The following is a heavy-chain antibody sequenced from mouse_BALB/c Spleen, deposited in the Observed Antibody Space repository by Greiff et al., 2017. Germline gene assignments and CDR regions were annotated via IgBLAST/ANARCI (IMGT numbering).Heavy chain of an antibody. Sequence: VQLKESGPGLVKPSQSLSLTCTVTGYSITSDYAWNWIRQFPGNKLEWMGYISYSGSTSYNPSLKSRISITRDTSKNQFFLQLNSVTTEDTATYYCARGDDYGPLDYWGQGTTLTVSS. V-gene: IGHV3-2*02. D-gene: IGHD2-4*01. CDR2: ISYSGST. J-gene: IGHJ2*01. CDR1: GYSITSDYA. CDR3: ARGDDYGPLDY.